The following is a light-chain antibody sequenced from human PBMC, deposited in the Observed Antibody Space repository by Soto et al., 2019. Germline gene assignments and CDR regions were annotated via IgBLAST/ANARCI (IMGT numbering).Light chain of an antibody. CDR3: QQYGSSPPT. V-gene: IGKV3-20*01. CDR1: QSVSSSY. Sequence: EIVLTQSPGTLSLSPGERATLSCRASQSVSSSYLAWYQQKPGQAPRLLIYGASSRATGIPDRFSGSGSGTDFPLTLSRLEPEDFAGSYCQQYGSSPPTFGQGTKVEIK. CDR2: GAS. J-gene: IGKJ1*01.